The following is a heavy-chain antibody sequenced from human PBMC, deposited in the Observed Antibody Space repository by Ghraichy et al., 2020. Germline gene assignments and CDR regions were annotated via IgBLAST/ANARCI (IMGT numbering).Heavy chain of an antibody. J-gene: IGHJ3*01. V-gene: IGHV3-15*01. CDR2: ILRKTDGGAT. CDR1: GFAFSNNL. D-gene: IGHD3-10*01. Sequence: GGSLRLSCAASGFAFSNNLMNWVRQSPGKGLECVGRILRKTDGGATHYAAPVKGRFTISRDDSKNTLYLQMNSLKTDDTGIYYCTRGHYGAWGQGTWSPSLQ. CDR3: TRGHYGA.